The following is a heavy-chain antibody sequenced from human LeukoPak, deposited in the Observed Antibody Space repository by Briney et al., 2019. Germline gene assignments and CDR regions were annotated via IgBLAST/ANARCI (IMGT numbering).Heavy chain of an antibody. CDR2: IRYDGSNK. D-gene: IGHD4-17*01. J-gene: IGHJ4*02. Sequence: PGWSLRLSCAASGFTFISYGMHWVRQAPGKGLEWVAFIRYDGSNKYYADSVKGRFTISRDNSKNTLYLQMNSLGAEDTAVYYCVYYYGDGDYWGQGTLVTVSS. CDR3: VYYYGDGDY. V-gene: IGHV3-30*02. CDR1: GFTFISYG.